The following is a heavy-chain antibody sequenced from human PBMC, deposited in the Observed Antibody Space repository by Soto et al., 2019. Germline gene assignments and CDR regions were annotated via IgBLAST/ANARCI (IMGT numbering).Heavy chain of an antibody. J-gene: IGHJ5*01. Sequence: EVRLLESGGALIQPGGSLRLSCAASGFTFSTYAMNWVRQAPGKGLEWVSCISATGTITYYPDSVKGRFTISRDNSKNTLYLQINSVSPDDTALYYCAREIGAPRGWFDSWGQGTLVTVSS. CDR2: ISATGTIT. V-gene: IGHV3-23*01. CDR1: GFTFSTYA. CDR3: AREIGAPRGWFDS.